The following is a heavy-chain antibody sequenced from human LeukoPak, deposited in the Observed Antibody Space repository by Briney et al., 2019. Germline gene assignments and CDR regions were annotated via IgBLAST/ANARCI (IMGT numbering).Heavy chain of an antibody. Sequence: SVKVSCKASGYTFTSYGISWVRQAPGQGLEWMGGIIPIFGTANYAQKFQGRVTITADESTSTAYMELSSLRSEDTAVYYCARVEGYCSGGSCHISGGNSVPPMDVWGKGTTVTVSS. CDR2: IIPIFGTA. D-gene: IGHD2-15*01. CDR3: ARVEGYCSGGSCHISGGNSVPPMDV. V-gene: IGHV1-69*13. CDR1: GYTFTSYG. J-gene: IGHJ6*03.